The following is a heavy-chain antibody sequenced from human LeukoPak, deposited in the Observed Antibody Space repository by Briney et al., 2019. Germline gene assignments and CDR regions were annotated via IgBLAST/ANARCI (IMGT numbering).Heavy chain of an antibody. CDR2: IWYDGSNK. D-gene: IGHD3-10*01. CDR3: ASTVGGSETYYNDH. V-gene: IGHV3-33*01. CDR1: GFTFRNCG. Sequence: PGMSLRLSCAASGFTFRNCGMHWVRQAPGKGLEWVAIIWYDGSNKYYADSVKGRFTVSRDNSKNTLYLQMNSLRAEDTAVYYCASTVGGSETYYNDHWGQGTLVSVSS. J-gene: IGHJ4*02.